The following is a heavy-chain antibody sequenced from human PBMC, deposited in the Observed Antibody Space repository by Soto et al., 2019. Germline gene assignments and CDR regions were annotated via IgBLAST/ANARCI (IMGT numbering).Heavy chain of an antibody. Sequence: SETLSLTCTVSGDSISSGDYYWSWIRQPPGKGLEWIGCIYYSGNTYYNPSLKRRFSISVDTSKNQFSLQLSSVTAADTAVFYCARLIHCKTTSCYFDYWGQGTLVTVS. J-gene: IGHJ4*02. V-gene: IGHV4-30-4*01. CDR1: GDSISSGDYY. CDR2: IYYSGNT. D-gene: IGHD2-2*01. CDR3: ARLIHCKTTSCYFDY.